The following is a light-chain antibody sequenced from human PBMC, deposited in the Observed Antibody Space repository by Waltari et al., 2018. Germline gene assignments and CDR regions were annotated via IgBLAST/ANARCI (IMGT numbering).Light chain of an antibody. V-gene: IGKV3-15*01. CDR3: QQYNDWPRVT. J-gene: IGKJ4*01. Sequence: EIVLTQSPGPLSLSPGERATLPCRASQSITSNYLAWYQQKPGQAPRLLIYGASTRATAIPARFSGSGSGTEFTLTISSLQSEDFAVYYCQQYNDWPRVTFGGGTKVEIK. CDR1: QSITSN. CDR2: GAS.